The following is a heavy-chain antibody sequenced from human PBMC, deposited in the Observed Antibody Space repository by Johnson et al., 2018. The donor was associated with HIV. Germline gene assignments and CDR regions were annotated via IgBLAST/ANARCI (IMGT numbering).Heavy chain of an antibody. D-gene: IGHD3-10*01. CDR3: AKDRGLWFGDDAFDI. CDR1: GFTVSNNF. V-gene: IGHV3-66*02. CDR2: IYSGGNT. Sequence: VQLVESGGGLVQPGGSLRLSCAASGFTVSNNFMNWVRQAPGKGLEWVSLIYSGGNTYYADSVKGRFTISRDNSKNTLYLQMDSLRAEDTAVYYCAKDRGLWFGDDAFDIWGQGTMVTVSS. J-gene: IGHJ3*02.